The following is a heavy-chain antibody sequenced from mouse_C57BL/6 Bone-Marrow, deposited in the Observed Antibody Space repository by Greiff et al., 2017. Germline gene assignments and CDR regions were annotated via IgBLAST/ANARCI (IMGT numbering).Heavy chain of an antibody. CDR3: VSIYYDYHWYFDV. CDR1: GYTFTSYW. D-gene: IGHD2-4*01. J-gene: IGHJ1*03. V-gene: IGHV1-59*01. Sequence: VQLQQPGAELVRPGTSVKLSCKASGYTFTSYWMHWVKQRPGQGLEWIGVIDPSDSYTNYNQKFKGKATLTVDTSSSTAYMQLSSLTSEDSAVYYCVSIYYDYHWYFDVWGTGTTVTGSS. CDR2: IDPSDSYT.